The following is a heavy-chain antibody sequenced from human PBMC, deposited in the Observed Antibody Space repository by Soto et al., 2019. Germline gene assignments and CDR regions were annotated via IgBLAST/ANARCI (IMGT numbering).Heavy chain of an antibody. CDR3: AREYTYGSNFFDC. J-gene: IGHJ4*02. CDR1: GGSISSYY. Sequence: SETLSLTCTVSGGSISSYYWSWIWQPPGKGLEWIGYIYYSGSTYYNPSLKSRVIISVDTSKNQFSVNLTSVTAADTAVYYCAREYTYGSNFFDCWAQGALVTVSS. CDR2: IYYSGST. V-gene: IGHV4-59*12. D-gene: IGHD5-18*01.